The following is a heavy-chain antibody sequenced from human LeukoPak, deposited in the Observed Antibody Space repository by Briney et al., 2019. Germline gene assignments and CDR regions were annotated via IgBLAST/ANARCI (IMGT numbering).Heavy chain of an antibody. CDR2: IYYSGST. J-gene: IGHJ3*02. Sequence: KPSETLSLTCTDSGGSISSYYWSWIRQPPGKGLEWIGYIYYSGSTNYNPSLKSRVTISVDTSKNQFSLKLSSVTAADTAVYYCARGYDVVVVAATDDAFDIWGQGTMVTVSS. CDR3: ARGYDVVVVAATDDAFDI. V-gene: IGHV4-59*01. D-gene: IGHD2-15*01. CDR1: GGSISSYY.